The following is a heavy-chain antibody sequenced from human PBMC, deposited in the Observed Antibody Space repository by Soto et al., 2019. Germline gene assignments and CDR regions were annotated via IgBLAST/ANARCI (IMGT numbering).Heavy chain of an antibody. CDR1: GGSISSYY. CDR3: ARGGDYICGSYRESRRDI. CDR2: IYYSGST. V-gene: IGHV4-59*01. J-gene: IGHJ3*02. D-gene: IGHD3-16*02. Sequence: QVQLQESGPGLVKPSETLSLTCTVSGGSISSYYWSWIRQPPGKGLEWIGYIYYSGSTNYNPSLTSRVTISVDTSKTQFSLKLSSVTAADTAVYYWARGGDYICGSYRESRRDIWGQGTMVTVSS.